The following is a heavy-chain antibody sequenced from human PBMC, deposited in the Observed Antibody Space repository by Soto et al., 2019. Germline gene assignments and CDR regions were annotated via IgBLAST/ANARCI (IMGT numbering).Heavy chain of an antibody. CDR2: IIPMFGAA. J-gene: IGHJ6*02. CDR1: GGTFSSYA. V-gene: IGHV1-69*19. D-gene: IGHD4-17*01. Sequence: QVQLVQSGAEVKKPGSSVKVSCKASGGTFSSYAISWVRQAPGQGLEWMGGIIPMFGAADYAQKFQDRVTITADESTTTAYGELSSLRSEETAVDYCARERVGDPGGIDCYYYGMDVWGQGTTVTVSS. CDR3: ARERVGDPGGIDCYYYGMDV.